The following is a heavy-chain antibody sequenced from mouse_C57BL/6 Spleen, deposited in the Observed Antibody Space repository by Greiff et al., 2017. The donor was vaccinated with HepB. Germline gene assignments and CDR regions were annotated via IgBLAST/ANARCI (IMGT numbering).Heavy chain of an antibody. V-gene: IGHV5-6*01. Sequence: EVHLVESGGDLVKPGGSLKLSCAASGFTFSSYGMSWVRQTPDKRLEWVATISSGGSYTYYPDSVKGRFTISRDNAKNTLYLQMSSLKSEDTAMYYCARPDSSGPRFAYWGQGTLVTVSA. J-gene: IGHJ3*01. CDR2: ISSGGSYT. D-gene: IGHD3-2*02. CDR1: GFTFSSYG. CDR3: ARPDSSGPRFAY.